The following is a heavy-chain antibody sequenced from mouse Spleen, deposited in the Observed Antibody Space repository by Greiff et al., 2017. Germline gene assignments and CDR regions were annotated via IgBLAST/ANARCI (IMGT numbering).Heavy chain of an antibody. V-gene: IGHV1-5*01. J-gene: IGHJ3*01. Sequence: EVQLQQSGTVLARPGASVKMSCKASGYTFTSYWMHWVKQRPGQGLEWIGAIYPGNSDTSYNQKFKGKAKLTAVTSTSTAYMELSSLTNEDSAVYYCTRSTYGPWFAYWGQGTLVTVSA. CDR3: TRSTYGPWFAY. CDR2: IYPGNSDT. CDR1: GYTFTSYW. D-gene: IGHD1-1*01.